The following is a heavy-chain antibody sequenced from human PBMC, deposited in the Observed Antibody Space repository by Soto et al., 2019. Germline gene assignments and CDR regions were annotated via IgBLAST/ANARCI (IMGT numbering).Heavy chain of an antibody. Sequence: SETLSLTCTVSGGSISSYYWSWIRQPPGKGLEWIGYIYYSGSTNYNPSLKSRVTISVDTSKNQFSLKLSSVTAADTAVYYCARGELGSMDYYYRMDVWGQGTTVTVSS. CDR3: ARGELGSMDYYYRMDV. J-gene: IGHJ6*02. V-gene: IGHV4-59*01. CDR2: IYYSGST. D-gene: IGHD7-27*01. CDR1: GGSISSYY.